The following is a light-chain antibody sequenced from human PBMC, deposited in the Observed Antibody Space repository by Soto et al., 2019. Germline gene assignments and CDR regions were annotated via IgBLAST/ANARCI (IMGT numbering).Light chain of an antibody. CDR2: GAS. V-gene: IGKV3-20*01. CDR3: QQYGTSPWT. J-gene: IGKJ1*01. Sequence: EIVLTQSPATLSVAPGERATLSCRASQSVSNNYLAWYQQKPGQAPRLLIYGASNRATGISDRFSGSGSGTDFTLTISRLEPEDFAVYYCQQYGTSPWTFGQGTKVDIK. CDR1: QSVSNNY.